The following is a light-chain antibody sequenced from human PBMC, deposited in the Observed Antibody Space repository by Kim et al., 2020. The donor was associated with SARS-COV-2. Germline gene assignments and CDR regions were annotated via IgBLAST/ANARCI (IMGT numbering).Light chain of an antibody. Sequence: DIQMIQSPSTLSASVGDTVTITCRASQSVSPWWAWYQQKPGKAPRLLIYKASTLQSGVPSRFSGSGSGTEVTLTISSLQPDDFATYSGQHYSNYSITFVQGTRLEIK. CDR3: QHYSNYSIT. CDR2: KAS. V-gene: IGKV1-5*03. CDR1: QSVSPW. J-gene: IGKJ5*01.